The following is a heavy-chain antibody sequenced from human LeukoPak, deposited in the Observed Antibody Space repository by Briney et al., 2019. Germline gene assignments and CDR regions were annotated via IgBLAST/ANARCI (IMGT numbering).Heavy chain of an antibody. V-gene: IGHV4-39*01. J-gene: IGHJ3*01. CDR3: AKAGVRYFDSSGLYAFDF. D-gene: IGHD3-22*01. CDR1: GGSISSTSYY. Sequence: SETLSLTCAVSGGSISSTSYYWAWIRQPPGKGLEWIGTYYYSGSTYHNPSLKSRVTLSVDTSRNQFSHRLSSVHAADTAVYYCAKAGVRYFDSSGLYAFDFWGQGRTLTVSS. CDR2: YYYSGST.